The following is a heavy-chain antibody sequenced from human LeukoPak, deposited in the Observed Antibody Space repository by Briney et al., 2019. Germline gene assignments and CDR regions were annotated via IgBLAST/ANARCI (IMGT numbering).Heavy chain of an antibody. D-gene: IGHD1-1*01. Sequence: AETLSLTCTVSGGSVSSGSYYWSWIRQPLGKGLEWIWYICYSGSTNYNPSLKSRVTISVDTSKNQFSLKLSSLTAADTAVYYCALRTGTTGYNFDYWGQGTLVTVSS. CDR3: ALRTGTTGYNFDY. J-gene: IGHJ4*02. CDR2: ICYSGST. CDR1: GGSVSSGSYY. V-gene: IGHV4-61*01.